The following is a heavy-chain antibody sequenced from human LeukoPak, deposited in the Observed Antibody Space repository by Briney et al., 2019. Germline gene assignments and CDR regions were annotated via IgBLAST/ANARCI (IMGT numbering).Heavy chain of an antibody. D-gene: IGHD6-19*01. J-gene: IGHJ4*02. CDR3: ARARAVAGTIDY. V-gene: IGHV1-69*13. CDR2: IIPIFGTA. Sequence: GASVKVSCKASGGTFSSYAISWVRQAPGQGLEWMGGIIPIFGTANYAQKFQGRVTITADESTSTAYMELSSLRSEDTAVYYCARARAVAGTIDYWGQGTLVTVSS. CDR1: GGTFSSYA.